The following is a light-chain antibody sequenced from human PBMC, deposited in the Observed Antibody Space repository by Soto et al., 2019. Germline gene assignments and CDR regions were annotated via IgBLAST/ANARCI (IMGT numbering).Light chain of an antibody. Sequence: ESVLTQSPGTLSLSPGERATLFFRASQTITTGYLAWYQQKPGQAPRLLMYGVSTRATGIPDRFSGSGSGTDFTLTISRLEPEDFAVYYCQQYGSSPITFGQGTRLEIK. CDR1: QTITTGY. CDR2: GVS. J-gene: IGKJ5*01. CDR3: QQYGSSPIT. V-gene: IGKV3-20*01.